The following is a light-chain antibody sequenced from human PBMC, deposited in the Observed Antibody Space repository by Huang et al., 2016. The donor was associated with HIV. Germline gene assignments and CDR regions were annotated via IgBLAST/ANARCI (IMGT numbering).Light chain of an antibody. CDR3: QQFGSSPPYS. J-gene: IGKJ2*03. V-gene: IGKV3-20*01. Sequence: EIVLTQSPDTLSLSPGESATVSCNASQSVTRNYLAWDQQRPGQAPKLLIDGASPRAIGMPDWFSGSGSGTDFTLTISRLAPEDFAVYYCQQFGSSPPYSFGQGTKLEIK. CDR2: GAS. CDR1: QSVTRNY.